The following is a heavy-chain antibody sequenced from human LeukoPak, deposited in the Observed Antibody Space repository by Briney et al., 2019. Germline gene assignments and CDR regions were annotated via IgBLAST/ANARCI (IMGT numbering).Heavy chain of an antibody. CDR2: IYYSGST. CDR3: ARDGEYSSSSYYFDY. V-gene: IGHV4-39*07. Sequence: SETLSLTCNVSGVSINTHYWSWIRQPPGKGLEWVGSIYYSGSTYYNPSLKSRVTISVDTSKNQFSLKLSSVTAADTAVYYCARDGEYSSSSYYFDYWGQGTLVTVSS. D-gene: IGHD6-13*01. CDR1: GVSINTHY. J-gene: IGHJ4*02.